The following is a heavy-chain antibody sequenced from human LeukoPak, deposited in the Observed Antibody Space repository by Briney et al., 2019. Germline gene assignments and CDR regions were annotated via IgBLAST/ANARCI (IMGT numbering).Heavy chain of an antibody. J-gene: IGHJ4*02. CDR2: IIPIFGTA. CDR1: GGTFSSYA. CDR3: ARVPTPYADFWSGYYAYFDY. D-gene: IGHD3-3*01. Sequence: SVKVSCKASGGTFSSYAISWVRQAPGQGLEWTGGIIPIFGTANYAQKFQGRVTITADESTSTAYMELSSLRSEDTAVYYCARVPTPYADFWSGYYAYFDYWGQGTLVTVSS. V-gene: IGHV1-69*01.